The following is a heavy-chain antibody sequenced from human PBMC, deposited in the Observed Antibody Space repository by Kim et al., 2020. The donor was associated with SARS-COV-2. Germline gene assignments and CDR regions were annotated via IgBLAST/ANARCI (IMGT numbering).Heavy chain of an antibody. CDR2: ISYDGSNK. Sequence: GGSLRLSCAASGFTFSSYAMHWVRQAPGKGLEWVAVISYDGSNKYYADSVKGRFTISRDNSKNTLYLQMNSLRAEDTAVYYCARDRDIVVVVAATALDYWGQGTLVTVSS. J-gene: IGHJ4*02. CDR1: GFTFSSYA. CDR3: ARDRDIVVVVAATALDY. V-gene: IGHV3-30-3*01. D-gene: IGHD2-15*01.